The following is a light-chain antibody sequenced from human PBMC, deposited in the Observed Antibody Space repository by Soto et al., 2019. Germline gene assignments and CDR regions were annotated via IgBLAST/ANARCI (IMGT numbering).Light chain of an antibody. V-gene: IGLV2-14*01. CDR1: SSDVGGYNY. CDR3: SSYTSSSTRV. CDR2: DVS. J-gene: IGLJ1*01. Sequence: LTQPASVSGSPGQSVTISCTGTSSDVGGYNYVSWYQQHPGKAPKLMIYDVSNRPSGVSNRFSGSKSGNTASLSISGLQAEDEADYYCSSYTSSSTRVFGTGTKVTVL.